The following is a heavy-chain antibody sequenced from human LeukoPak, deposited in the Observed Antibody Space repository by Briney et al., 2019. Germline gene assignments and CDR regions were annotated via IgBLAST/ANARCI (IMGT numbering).Heavy chain of an antibody. CDR3: ASMTAAAGTRPFDY. D-gene: IGHD6-13*01. CDR2: MNPNSGNT. Sequence: GASVKVSCKASGYTFTSYDINWVRQATGQGLEWMGWMNPNSGNTGYAQKFQGRVTMTRNTSISTAYMELSSRRSEDTAVYYCASMTAAAGTRPFDYWGQGTLVTVSS. CDR1: GYTFTSYD. J-gene: IGHJ4*02. V-gene: IGHV1-8*01.